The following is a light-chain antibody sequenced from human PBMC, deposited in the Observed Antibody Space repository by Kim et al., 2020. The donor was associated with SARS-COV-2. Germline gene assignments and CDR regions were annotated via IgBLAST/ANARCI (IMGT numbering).Light chain of an antibody. V-gene: IGKV3-11*01. J-gene: IGKJ4*01. CDR3: QQRSNWPLT. Sequence: VLTQSPATLSLSPGERATLSCRANESVNNYLAWYRQEPGQAPSLLIYEASNRASGIPARFSGSGSGTDFTLTISSLEPEDFAVYYCQQRSNWPLTFGGGTKLEI. CDR2: EAS. CDR1: ESVNNY.